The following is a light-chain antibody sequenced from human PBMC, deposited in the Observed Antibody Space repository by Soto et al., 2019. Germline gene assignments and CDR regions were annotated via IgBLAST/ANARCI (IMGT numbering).Light chain of an antibody. CDR1: QTVSRLN. CDR2: GTS. CDR3: QHQSGSSLT. V-gene: IGKV3-20*01. J-gene: IGKJ4*01. Sequence: EIVLTQSPATLSLSPGERATLSCRASQTVSRLNLAWYQQKPGQAPRLLIYGTSTRATDIPDRFSGSGSGTDFTLTISSLEPVDVAMYLCQHQSGSSLTFGAGTKVEIK.